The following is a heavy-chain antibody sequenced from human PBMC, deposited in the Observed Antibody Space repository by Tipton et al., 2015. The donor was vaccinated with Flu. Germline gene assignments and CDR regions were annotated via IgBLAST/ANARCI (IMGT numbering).Heavy chain of an antibody. D-gene: IGHD4-17*01. J-gene: IGHJ4*02. CDR2: IRGDGNEK. CDR3: ATDVNYGVFDY. Sequence: SLRLSCAASGFTFSTYWMSWVRQAPGKGLEWVANIRGDGNEKHYVDSVKGRFTISRDNAQRSLYLQMNGLRAEDTAVYYCATDVNYGVFDYWGQGAVVTVSS. CDR1: GFTFSTYW. V-gene: IGHV3-7*01.